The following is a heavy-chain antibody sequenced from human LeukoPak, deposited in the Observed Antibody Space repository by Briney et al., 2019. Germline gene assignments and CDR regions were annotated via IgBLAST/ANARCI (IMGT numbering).Heavy chain of an antibody. CDR2: INHSGST. Sequence: SETLSLTCAVYGGSLSGYYWSWIRQPPGKGLEWIGEINHSGSTNYNPSLKSRVTISVDTSKNQFSLKLSSVTAADTAVYYCASWSVAAAGFDYWGQGTLVTVSS. CDR3: ASWSVAAAGFDY. J-gene: IGHJ4*02. CDR1: GGSLSGYY. D-gene: IGHD6-13*01. V-gene: IGHV4-34*01.